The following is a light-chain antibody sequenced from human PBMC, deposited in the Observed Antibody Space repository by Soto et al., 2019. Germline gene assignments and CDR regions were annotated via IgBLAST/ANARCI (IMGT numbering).Light chain of an antibody. V-gene: IGKV3-20*01. J-gene: IGKJ1*01. CDR3: QQYGRSPRT. CDR1: QSVDSTY. Sequence: EIVLTQSPGTLSLSPGERATLSCRASQSVDSTYLAWYQQKPGQAPRLLIYGASSRATGIPDRFSGSGSGTDFTLTISRLEPEDIAVYYCQQYGRSPRTFGQGTRVEI. CDR2: GAS.